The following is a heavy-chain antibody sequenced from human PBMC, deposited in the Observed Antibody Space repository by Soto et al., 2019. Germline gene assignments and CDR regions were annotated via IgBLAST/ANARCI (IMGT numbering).Heavy chain of an antibody. CDR1: GGTFSSYA. V-gene: IGHV1-69*13. J-gene: IGHJ6*04. CDR2: IIPIFGTA. Sequence: SVKVSCKASGGTFSSYAISWVRQAPGQGLEWMGGIIPIFGTANYAQKFQGRVTITADESTSTAYMELSSLRSEDTAVYYCARSKGLVSYYDFCSGYTTDVWGKGTTVTVSS. D-gene: IGHD3-3*01. CDR3: ARSKGLVSYYDFCSGYTTDV.